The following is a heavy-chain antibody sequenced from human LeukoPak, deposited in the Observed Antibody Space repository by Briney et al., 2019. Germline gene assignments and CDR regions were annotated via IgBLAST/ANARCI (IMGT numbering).Heavy chain of an antibody. Sequence: GGSLRLSCAPSRFTFSSHGMHWVRQGPGKGLEWVAFIWNDGSNKYYADSVKGRFTISRDNSKSTLYLQMNSLRAEDTAVYYCARDRGKDYFDYWGQGTLATVSS. CDR1: RFTFSSHG. CDR2: IWNDGSNK. J-gene: IGHJ4*02. D-gene: IGHD3-10*01. V-gene: IGHV3-33*01. CDR3: ARDRGKDYFDY.